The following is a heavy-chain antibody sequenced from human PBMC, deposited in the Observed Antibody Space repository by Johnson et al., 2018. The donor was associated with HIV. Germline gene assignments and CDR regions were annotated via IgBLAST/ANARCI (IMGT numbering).Heavy chain of an antibody. V-gene: IGHV3-30*03. CDR3: ARPHIVVVTAGYAFDI. Sequence: QVQLVESGGGVVQPGRSLRLSCAASGFTLSNYGIHWVRQAPGQGLEWVALISYDGNNKYYADSVKGRFTISRDNSKNTLYLQMNSLRAEDTAVYYCARPHIVVVTAGYAFDIWGQGTMVIVSS. CDR2: ISYDGNNK. CDR1: GFTLSNYG. J-gene: IGHJ3*02. D-gene: IGHD2-21*02.